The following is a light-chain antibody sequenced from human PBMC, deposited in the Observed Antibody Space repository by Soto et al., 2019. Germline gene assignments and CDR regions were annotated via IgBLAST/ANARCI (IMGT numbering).Light chain of an antibody. Sequence: DIQMTQSPSTLSASAGDRVTIACRASQSISGWLAWYQQRPGKAPKLLIHKASTLESGVPSRFSGSGSGTDFTLTIDSLQPADFATYSCQQYHAYPYTFGQGTKLEIK. CDR2: KAS. V-gene: IGKV1-5*03. CDR3: QQYHAYPYT. J-gene: IGKJ2*01. CDR1: QSISGW.